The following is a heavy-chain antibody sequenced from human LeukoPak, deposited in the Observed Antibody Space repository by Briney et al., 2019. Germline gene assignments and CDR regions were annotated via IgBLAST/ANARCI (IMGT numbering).Heavy chain of an antibody. D-gene: IGHD3-22*01. CDR1: GGSFSGYY. J-gene: IGHJ4*02. CDR3: ARGGDYYDSSGYLGIDY. Sequence: PSETLSLTCAVYGGSFSGYYWSWIRQPPGTGLEWIGEINHSGSTNYNPSLKSRVTISVDTSKNQFSLKLSSVTAADTAVYYCARGGDYYDSSGYLGIDYWGQGTLVTVSS. V-gene: IGHV4-34*01. CDR2: INHSGST.